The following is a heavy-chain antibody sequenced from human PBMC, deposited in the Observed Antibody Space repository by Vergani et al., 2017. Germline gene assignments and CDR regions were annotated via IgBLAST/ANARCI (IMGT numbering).Heavy chain of an antibody. J-gene: IGHJ3*02. Sequence: EVQLLESGGGLVQPGGSLRLSCPASGFTFSSYAMSWVRQAPGKGLEWVSVIYSGGSSTYYATSVKGRFTISRDNSKNTLYLQMNSLRAEDTAVYYCAKVCSSYAFDIWGQGTMVTVSS. CDR3: AKVCSSYAFDI. CDR1: GFTFSSYA. CDR2: IYSGGSST. D-gene: IGHD6-13*01. V-gene: IGHV3-23*03.